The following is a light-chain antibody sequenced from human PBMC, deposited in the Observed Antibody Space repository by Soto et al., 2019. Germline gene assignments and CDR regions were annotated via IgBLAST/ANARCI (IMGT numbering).Light chain of an antibody. J-gene: IGLJ3*02. CDR1: SNDVGGYNY. CDR3: CSYAGSSTWV. Sequence: QSALTQPRSVSGSPGQSVTISCTGTSNDVGGYNYVSWYLQHPGKAPKLLISDVNKRPSGVPDRFSGSKSGNTASLIISGLQAEDEADYYCCSYAGSSTWVFGGGTQLTVL. CDR2: DVN. V-gene: IGLV2-11*01.